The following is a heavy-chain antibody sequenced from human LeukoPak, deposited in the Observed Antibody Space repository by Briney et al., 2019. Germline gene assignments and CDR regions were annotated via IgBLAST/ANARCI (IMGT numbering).Heavy chain of an antibody. CDR3: ARDSGSMADSSGYYQGYYYYMDV. Sequence: PSETLSLTCTVSGYSISSGYYWGWIRQPPGKGLEWIGSIYHSGSTYYNPSLKSRVTISVDTSKNQFSLKLSSVAAADTAVYYCARDSGSMADSSGYYQGYYYYMDVWGKGTTVTVSS. CDR2: IYHSGST. CDR1: GYSISSGYY. J-gene: IGHJ6*03. V-gene: IGHV4-38-2*02. D-gene: IGHD3-22*01.